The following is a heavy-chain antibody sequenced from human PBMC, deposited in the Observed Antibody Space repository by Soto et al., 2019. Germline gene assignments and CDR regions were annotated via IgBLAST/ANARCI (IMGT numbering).Heavy chain of an antibody. CDR3: ARGPLQLGGRFYYGMDV. Sequence: PSETLSLTCIVSGASISSGGFYWSWVRQHPGKGLEWIGFFYDTGNTYYDASLKSRLTISVDRSNNQFSLKLASVTAADTAVYYCARGPLQLGGRFYYGMDVWGQATTLTVSS. J-gene: IGHJ6*02. D-gene: IGHD1-1*01. CDR1: GASISSGGFY. CDR2: FYDTGNT. V-gene: IGHV4-31*03.